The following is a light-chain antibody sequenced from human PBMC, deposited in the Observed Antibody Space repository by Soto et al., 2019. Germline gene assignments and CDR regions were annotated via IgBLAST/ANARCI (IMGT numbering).Light chain of an antibody. CDR1: QSISNW. CDR3: QQYNSYSST. CDR2: DAS. J-gene: IGKJ1*01. V-gene: IGKV1-5*01. Sequence: DIQLTQSPSTLSASVGDIVTITCRASQSISNWLAWFQQKPGKPPKLLIYDASSLESGVPSRFSGGGSGTEFTLTISSLQPDDFATYYCQQYNSYSSTFGQGTKVDIK.